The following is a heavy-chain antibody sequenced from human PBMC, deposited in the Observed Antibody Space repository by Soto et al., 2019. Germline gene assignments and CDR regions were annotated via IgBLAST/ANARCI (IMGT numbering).Heavy chain of an antibody. D-gene: IGHD3-22*01. V-gene: IGHV1-69*13. Sequence: GASVKVSCKASGGTFSSYAISWVRQAPGQGLEWMGGIIPIFGTANYAQKFQGRVTITADESTSTAYMELRSLRSEDTAVYYCARGDAKYYYDSSGYYPAEYFQHWGQGTLVTVSS. CDR3: ARGDAKYYYDSSGYYPAEYFQH. CDR1: GGTFSSYA. CDR2: IIPIFGTA. J-gene: IGHJ1*01.